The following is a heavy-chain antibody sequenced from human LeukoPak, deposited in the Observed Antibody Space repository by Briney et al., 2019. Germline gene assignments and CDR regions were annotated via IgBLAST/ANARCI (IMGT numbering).Heavy chain of an antibody. D-gene: IGHD3-22*01. Sequence: SVKVSCKASGGTFSGYAISWVRQAPGQGLEWMGGIIPIFGTANYAQKFQGRVTITTDESTSTAYMELSSLRSEDTAVYYCARANYYDSSGYYWFDYWGQGTLVTVSS. V-gene: IGHV1-69*05. J-gene: IGHJ4*02. CDR1: GGTFSGYA. CDR2: IIPIFGTA. CDR3: ARANYYDSSGYYWFDY.